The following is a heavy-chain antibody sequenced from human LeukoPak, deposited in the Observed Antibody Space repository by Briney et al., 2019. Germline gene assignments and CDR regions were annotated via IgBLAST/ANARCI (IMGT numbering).Heavy chain of an antibody. CDR1: GFTFEDYG. D-gene: IGHD3-10*01. CDR3: ARSGCYGSDSYSDY. V-gene: IGHV3-20*04. J-gene: IGHJ4*02. Sequence: GETLRLSCAASGFTFEDYGMSWVRQAPGKGLEWVSGIIRHGDRTGYAHSVKGRFTISRDNAKNSLYLQMNSLRAEDTALYYCARSGCYGSDSYSDYWGQGTLVTVSS. CDR2: IIRHGDRT.